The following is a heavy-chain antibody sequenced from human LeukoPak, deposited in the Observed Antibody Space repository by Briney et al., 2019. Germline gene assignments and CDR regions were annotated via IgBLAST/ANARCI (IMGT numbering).Heavy chain of an antibody. CDR3: ARVGGIDTATTYYYYYYMDV. V-gene: IGHV3-21*01. Sequence: GGSLRLSCAASKFTFSNYAMHWVRQAPGKGLEWVSSISSSSSYIYYADSVKGRFTISRDNAKNSLYLQMNSLRAEDTAVYYCARVGGIDTATTYYYYYYMDVWGKGTTVTISS. CDR2: ISSSSSYI. D-gene: IGHD5-18*01. J-gene: IGHJ6*03. CDR1: KFTFSNYA.